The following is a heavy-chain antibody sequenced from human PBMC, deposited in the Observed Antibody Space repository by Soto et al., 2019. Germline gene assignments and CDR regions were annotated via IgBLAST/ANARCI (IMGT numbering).Heavy chain of an antibody. V-gene: IGHV3-23*01. CDR3: AKPLVPAASYYYYYMDV. J-gene: IGHJ6*03. CDR2: ISGSGGST. D-gene: IGHD2-2*01. CDR1: GFTFSSYA. Sequence: GGSLRLSCAASGFTFSSYAMSWVRQAPGKGLEWVSAISGSGGSTYYADSVKGRFTISRDNSKNTLYLQMNSLRAEDTAVYYCAKPLVPAASYYYYYMDVWGKGTTVTVSS.